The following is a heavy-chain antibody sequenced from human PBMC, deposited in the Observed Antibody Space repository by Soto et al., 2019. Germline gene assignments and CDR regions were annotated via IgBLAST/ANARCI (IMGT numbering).Heavy chain of an antibody. V-gene: IGHV3-53*01. Sequence: EVQLVESGGGLIQSGGSLRLSCAASGFTVSSNYMSWVRQAPGKGLEWVSVLYSGGSAYYVDSVKGRFTISRDKSKNTLYLQMNSLRAEDTAVYYCATTRIVGTTRRDQWGQGIRVTVSS. J-gene: IGHJ4*02. CDR3: ATTRIVGTTRRDQ. D-gene: IGHD1-26*01. CDR1: GFTVSSNY. CDR2: LYSGGSA.